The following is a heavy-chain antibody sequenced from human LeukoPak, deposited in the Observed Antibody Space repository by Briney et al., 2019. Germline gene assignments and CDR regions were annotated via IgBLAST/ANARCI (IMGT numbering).Heavy chain of an antibody. CDR3: ARGGTTVTKGPEYYFDY. V-gene: IGHV1-2*02. Sequence: ASVKVSCKASGYTFTGYHIHWVRQAPGQGLEWMGWINPNNGGTNYGQKFQGRVTMTRDTSISTAYMELSRLSSDDTAVFYCARGGTTVTKGPEYYFDYWGQGTLVTVSS. D-gene: IGHD4-17*01. CDR1: GYTFTGYH. CDR2: INPNNGGT. J-gene: IGHJ4*02.